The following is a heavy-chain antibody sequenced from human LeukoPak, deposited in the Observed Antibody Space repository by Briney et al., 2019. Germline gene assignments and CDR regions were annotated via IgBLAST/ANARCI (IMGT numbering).Heavy chain of an antibody. V-gene: IGHV4-34*01. Sequence: PSETLSLTCTVSGGSISSYCWSWIRQPPGKGLEWIGEINHSGSTNYNPSLKSRVTISVDTSKNQFSLKLSSVTAADTAVYYCARGSGKRPRKFDYWGQGTLVTVSS. CDR2: INHSGST. CDR3: ARGSGKRPRKFDY. J-gene: IGHJ4*02. D-gene: IGHD1-14*01. CDR1: GGSISSYC.